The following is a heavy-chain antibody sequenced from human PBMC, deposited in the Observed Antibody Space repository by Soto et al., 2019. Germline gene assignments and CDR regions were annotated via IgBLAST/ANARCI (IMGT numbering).Heavy chain of an antibody. V-gene: IGHV1-69*13. D-gene: IGHD3-22*01. CDR2: IIPIFGTA. J-gene: IGHJ3*02. CDR1: GGTFSSYA. Sequence: GVSVKVSCKASGGTFSSYAISWVRQAPGQGLEWMGGIIPIFGTANYAQKFQGRVTITADESTSTAYMELSSLRSEDTAVYYCARDTIPRITMIVVAPGAFDIWGQGTMVTVSS. CDR3: ARDTIPRITMIVVAPGAFDI.